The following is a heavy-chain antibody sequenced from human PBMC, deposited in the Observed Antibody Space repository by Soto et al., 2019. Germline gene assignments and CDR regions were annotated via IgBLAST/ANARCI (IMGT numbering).Heavy chain of an antibody. D-gene: IGHD3-22*01. Sequence: SVKVSCKASGGTFSSYAISWVRQAPGQGLEWMGGIIPIFGTANYAQKFQGRVTITADESTSTAYMELSSLRSEDTAVYYCARPYDSSGYSLGVFDYWGQGTLVTVSS. CDR2: IIPIFGTA. CDR1: GGTFSSYA. V-gene: IGHV1-69*13. CDR3: ARPYDSSGYSLGVFDY. J-gene: IGHJ4*02.